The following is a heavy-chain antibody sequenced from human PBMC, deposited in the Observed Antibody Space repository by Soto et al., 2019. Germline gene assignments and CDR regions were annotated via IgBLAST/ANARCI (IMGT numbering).Heavy chain of an antibody. Sequence: QVQLVQSGAEVKKPGASVKVSCKASGYSFTSYAMHWVRQAPGQRLEWMGWINAGNGNTKYSQKFQGRVTITRDTSASTAYMELSSLRSEDTAVYYCARVPGYSIGDLWGRGTLVTVSS. V-gene: IGHV1-3*01. CDR2: INAGNGNT. J-gene: IGHJ2*01. CDR3: ARVPGYSIGDL. CDR1: GYSFTSYA. D-gene: IGHD2-21*01.